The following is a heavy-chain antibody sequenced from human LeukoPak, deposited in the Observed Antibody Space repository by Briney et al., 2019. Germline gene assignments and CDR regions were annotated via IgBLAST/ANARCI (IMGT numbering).Heavy chain of an antibody. D-gene: IGHD3-3*01. CDR1: GFTFSSYS. CDR2: ISSSSSTI. Sequence: GGSLRLSCAASGFTFSSYSMNWVRQAPGKGLEWVSYISSSSSTIYYPDSVKGRFTISRDNVKGSLYLEMNSLRAEDTAVYYCARDGKITIFGVVIPLTFDYWGQGTLVTVSS. CDR3: ARDGKITIFGVVIPLTFDY. J-gene: IGHJ4*02. V-gene: IGHV3-48*01.